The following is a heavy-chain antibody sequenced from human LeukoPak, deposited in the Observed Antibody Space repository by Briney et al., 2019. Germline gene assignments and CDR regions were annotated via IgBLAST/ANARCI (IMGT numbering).Heavy chain of an antibody. CDR2: IYHSGST. V-gene: IGHV4-59*01. Sequence: SETLSLTCTVSGGSISTYYWNWIRQPPGKGLEWIGYIYHSGSTNYNPSLQSRVTISVDTSKNQFSLNLNSVTAADTAVYYCARATKPPPGYYYGMDVWGQGTTVTVSS. D-gene: IGHD5-24*01. J-gene: IGHJ6*02. CDR3: ARATKPPPGYYYGMDV. CDR1: GGSISTYY.